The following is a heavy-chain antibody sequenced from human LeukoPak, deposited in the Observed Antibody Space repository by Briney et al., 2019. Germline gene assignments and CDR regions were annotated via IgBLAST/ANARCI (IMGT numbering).Heavy chain of an antibody. V-gene: IGHV1-46*01. J-gene: IGHJ4*02. CDR3: ARDLGIVVVVAATPGVDY. D-gene: IGHD2-15*01. CDR2: INPSGGST. CDR1: GYTFTDHY. Sequence: ASVKVSCKASGYTFTDHYMHWVRQAPGQGLEWMGIINPSGGSTSYAQKFQGRVTMTRDTSTSTVYMELSSLRSEDTAVCYCARDLGIVVVVAATPGVDYWGQGTLVTVSS.